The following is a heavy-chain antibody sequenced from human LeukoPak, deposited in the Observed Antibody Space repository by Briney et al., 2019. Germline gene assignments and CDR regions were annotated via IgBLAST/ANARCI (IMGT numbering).Heavy chain of an antibody. CDR3: AKHMGSGHDTFDC. J-gene: IGHJ4*02. D-gene: IGHD5-12*01. Sequence: PGRSLRLSCAASGFTFDDYAMHWVRHAPGKGLEWVSSISWNSGSIGYADSVKGRFTISRDNAKNSLCLQMNSLRAEDTALYFCAKHMGSGHDTFDCWGQGTLVTVSS. V-gene: IGHV3-9*01. CDR2: ISWNSGSI. CDR1: GFTFDDYA.